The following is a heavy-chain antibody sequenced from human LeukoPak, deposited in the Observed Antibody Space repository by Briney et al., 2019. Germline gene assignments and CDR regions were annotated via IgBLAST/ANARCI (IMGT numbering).Heavy chain of an antibody. CDR2: MNPNSGNT. Sequence: GASVKVSCKASGYTFTSYDINWVRQATGQGLEWMGWMNPNSGNTGYAQKFQGRVTMTRNTSISTAYMELSSLRSEDTAVYHCAREPYGSGSYQGMDVWGQGTTVTVSS. D-gene: IGHD3-10*01. CDR1: GYTFTSYD. J-gene: IGHJ6*02. CDR3: AREPYGSGSYQGMDV. V-gene: IGHV1-8*01.